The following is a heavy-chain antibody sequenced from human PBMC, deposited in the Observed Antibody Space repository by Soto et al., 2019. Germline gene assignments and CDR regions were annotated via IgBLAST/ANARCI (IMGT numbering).Heavy chain of an antibody. CDR2: ISESSSNT. Sequence: EVQLLESGGGLVQPGGSLRLSCVASGLTFSRHAMAWVRQAPGKGLEWLSSISESSSNTYYADSVKGRFTISKDNSKNMLYLQMNSLRDEDTAVYYGAKKPTGFDSWGQGTLVTLSS. CDR3: AKKPTGFDS. V-gene: IGHV3-23*01. J-gene: IGHJ5*01. CDR1: GLTFSRHA.